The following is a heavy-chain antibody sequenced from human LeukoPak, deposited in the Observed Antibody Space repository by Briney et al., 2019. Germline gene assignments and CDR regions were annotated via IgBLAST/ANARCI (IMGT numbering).Heavy chain of an antibody. V-gene: IGHV1-2*06. J-gene: IGHJ5*02. D-gene: IGHD3-3*01. Sequence: ASVKVPCKASGYKFAGYNIHWVRQSPGQGLEWLGRINPDSGDTNYAQKFQGRVTMMRDTSSSTAYMEVSRLRYDDTAVYYCARDSQVFWPKETNWFDPWGQGTLVTVAS. CDR1: GYKFAGYN. CDR2: INPDSGDT. CDR3: ARDSQVFWPKETNWFDP.